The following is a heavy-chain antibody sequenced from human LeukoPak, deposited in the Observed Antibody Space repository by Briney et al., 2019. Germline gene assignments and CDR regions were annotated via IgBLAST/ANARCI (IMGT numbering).Heavy chain of an antibody. V-gene: IGHV3-11*01. CDR3: ARDFSWNDVPYYFDY. Sequence: GGSLRLSCAASGFTFSDYYMSWIRQAPGKGLEWVSYISSSGSTICYADSVKGRFTISRDNAKNSLYLQMNSLRAEDTAVYYCARDFSWNDVPYYFDYWGQGTLVTVSS. J-gene: IGHJ4*02. CDR1: GFTFSDYY. CDR2: ISSSGSTI. D-gene: IGHD1-1*01.